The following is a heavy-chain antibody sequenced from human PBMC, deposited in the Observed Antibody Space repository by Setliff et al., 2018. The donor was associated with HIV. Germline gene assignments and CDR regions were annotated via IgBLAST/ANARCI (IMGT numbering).Heavy chain of an antibody. V-gene: IGHV5-51*01. CDR2: IYHGDSDT. Sequence: GESLKISCKGSGYKFGDYWIAWVRQMPGKGLEWMGIIYHGDSDTRYSPSFQGQVTISADKSIDTAYLQWDNLRASDTAMYYCAKYSPAAWFDSWGQGTLVTVSS. D-gene: IGHD2-15*01. CDR1: GYKFGDYW. J-gene: IGHJ5*01. CDR3: AKYSPAAWFDS.